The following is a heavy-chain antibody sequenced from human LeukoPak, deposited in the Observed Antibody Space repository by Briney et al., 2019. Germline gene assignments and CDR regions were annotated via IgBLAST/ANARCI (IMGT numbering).Heavy chain of an antibody. J-gene: IGHJ4*02. CDR1: GLTFRSYE. D-gene: IGHD5-18*01. CDR3: AREGNSYGYPFDY. Sequence: GGSLRLSCAASGLTFRSYEINWVRQAPGKGLEWVAYISSSGSTIYYGDSVKGRFTISRDNARSSLYLQMSSLRGEDTAVYYCAREGNSYGYPFDYWGQGTLVTVSS. CDR2: ISSSGSTI. V-gene: IGHV3-48*03.